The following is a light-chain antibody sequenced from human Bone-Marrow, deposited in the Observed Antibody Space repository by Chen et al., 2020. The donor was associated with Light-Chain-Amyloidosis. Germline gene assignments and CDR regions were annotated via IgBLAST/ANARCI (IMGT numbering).Light chain of an antibody. CDR2: RYT. CDR1: DLPTKY. V-gene: IGLV3-25*03. J-gene: IGLJ2*01. CDR3: QSADSSGTYEVI. Sequence: SYELTPPPSVSVSPGQTARITCSGDDLPTKYAYWYQQKPGQAPVLVIHRYTERPSGISERFSGSSSGTTATLTISGVQAKDEADYHCQSADSSGTYEVIFGGGTKLTVL.